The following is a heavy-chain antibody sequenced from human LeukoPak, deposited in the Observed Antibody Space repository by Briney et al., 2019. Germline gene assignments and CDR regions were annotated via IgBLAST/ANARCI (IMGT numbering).Heavy chain of an antibody. Sequence: SETLSLTCTVSGGSISSGGYYWRWIRQHPGKGLEWIGYIYYSGSTYYNPSLKSRVTISVDTSKNQFSLKLSSVTAADTAVYYCVRRAPLYYYGMDVWGQGTTVTVSS. CDR2: IYYSGST. CDR1: GGSISSGGYY. J-gene: IGHJ6*02. CDR3: VRRAPLYYYGMDV. V-gene: IGHV4-31*03.